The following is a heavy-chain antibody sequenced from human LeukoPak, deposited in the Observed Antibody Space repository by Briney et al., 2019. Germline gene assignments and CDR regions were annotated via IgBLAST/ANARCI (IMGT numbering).Heavy chain of an antibody. CDR3: AKDLLWFGELLSSGAFDI. CDR2: ISWNRGSI. V-gene: IGHV3-9*01. D-gene: IGHD3-10*01. Sequence: GGSLRLSCAASGFTFYDYAMHGVRQAPGKGVEWVSGISWNRGSIDYADSVKGGFTISRDKAKNSLYPQMNSLREEGTGLYYSAKDLLWFGELLSSGAFDIWGQGTMVTVSS. CDR1: GFTFYDYA. J-gene: IGHJ3*02.